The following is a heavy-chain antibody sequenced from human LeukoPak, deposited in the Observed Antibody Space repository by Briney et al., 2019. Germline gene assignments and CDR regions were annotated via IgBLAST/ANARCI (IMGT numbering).Heavy chain of an antibody. Sequence: ASVRVSCKASVNTLTTYDFNWVRQASGQGLEWMGWMNPKSGNSGYAESFQGRISLDINRSTDTPYMELTSLRFEDTAVYYCAIWEPAPNAFDPWGQGTLVTVSS. D-gene: IGHD1-14*01. CDR1: VNTLTTYD. CDR3: AIWEPAPNAFDP. J-gene: IGHJ5*02. CDR2: MNPKSGNS. V-gene: IGHV1-8*01.